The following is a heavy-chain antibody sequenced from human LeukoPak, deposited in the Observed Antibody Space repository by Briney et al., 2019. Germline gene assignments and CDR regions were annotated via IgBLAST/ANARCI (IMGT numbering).Heavy chain of an antibody. CDR2: INSNSGGT. D-gene: IGHD3-3*01. CDR1: GYTFTGYY. Sequence: ASVKVSCKASGYTFTGYYMHWVRQAPGQGLEWMGWINSNSGGTNYAQKFQGRVTMTRDTSISTAYMELSRLRSDDTAVYYCARAGGSGRFLEWLLFFDYWGQGTLVTVSS. J-gene: IGHJ4*02. V-gene: IGHV1-2*02. CDR3: ARAGGSGRFLEWLLFFDY.